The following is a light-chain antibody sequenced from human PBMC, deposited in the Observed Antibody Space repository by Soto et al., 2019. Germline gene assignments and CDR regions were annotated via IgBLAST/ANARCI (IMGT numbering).Light chain of an antibody. Sequence: QLTQSPSSLSASVGDRVIITCRASQSVSRSLNWYQQKTGQAPKLLIYAASTLHSGVPSRFSGSGSGTEFTLTISSLQPDDFATYYCQHYNSYSPWTFGQGTKVDIK. CDR3: QHYNSYSPWT. V-gene: IGKV1-5*01. J-gene: IGKJ1*01. CDR1: QSVSRS. CDR2: AAS.